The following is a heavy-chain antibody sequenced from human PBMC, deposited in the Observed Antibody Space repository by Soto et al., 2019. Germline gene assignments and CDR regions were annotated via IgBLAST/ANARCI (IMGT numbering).Heavy chain of an antibody. CDR1: GFTFSSYW. Sequence: EVQLVESGGGLVQPGGSLRLSCAASGFTFSSYWMSWVRQAPGKGLEWVANIKQDGSEKYYVDSVRGRFTISRDNAKNSLYLQMNSLRAEDTAVYYCARDRTYSGTWRWFDPWGQGTLVTVSS. D-gene: IGHD6-13*01. V-gene: IGHV3-7*01. J-gene: IGHJ5*02. CDR3: ARDRTYSGTWRWFDP. CDR2: IKQDGSEK.